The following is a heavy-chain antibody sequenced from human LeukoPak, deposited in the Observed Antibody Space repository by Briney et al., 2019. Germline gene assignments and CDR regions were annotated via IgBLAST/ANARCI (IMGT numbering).Heavy chain of an antibody. V-gene: IGHV3-74*01. CDR2: IKSYGATT. CDR1: GFTFSSYW. Sequence: VRSLRLSCAASGFTFSSYWLHSVRQAPGKGLVWVSRIKSYGATTDYPDSVKDRFTISRDNAKNTLYLQMNGLRAEDTAVYYCATRYSGSDYPGWPFDYWGQGTLVTVSS. CDR3: ATRYSGSDYPGWPFDY. J-gene: IGHJ4*02. D-gene: IGHD1-26*01.